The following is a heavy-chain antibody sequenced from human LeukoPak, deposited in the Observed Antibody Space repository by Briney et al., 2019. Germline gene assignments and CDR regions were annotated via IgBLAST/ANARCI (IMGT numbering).Heavy chain of an antibody. CDR3: ARPENWNTNWSDP. V-gene: IGHV1-2*02. J-gene: IGHJ5*02. D-gene: IGHD1/OR15-1a*01. CDR1: GYTFTGYY. CDR2: INPNSGGT. Sequence: ASVKVSCKASGYTFTGYYMHWVRQAPGQGLEWMGWINPNSGGTNYAQKFQGRVTMTRDTSISTAYMELSRLRSDDTAVYYCARPENWNTNWSDPWGQGTLVTVSS.